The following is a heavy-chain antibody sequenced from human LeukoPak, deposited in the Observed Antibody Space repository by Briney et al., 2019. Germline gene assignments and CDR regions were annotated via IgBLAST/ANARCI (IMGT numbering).Heavy chain of an antibody. CDR1: GYTFTIYY. CDR3: ARGVAVAGVDY. Sequence: ASVKVSCKASGYTFTIYYMHWVRQAPGQGLEWMGWINPNSGATDYAQKFQGRVTMTRDTSISTAYMELIMLTSADTAVYYCARGVAVAGVDYWGQGTLVAVSS. CDR2: INPNSGAT. V-gene: IGHV1-2*02. D-gene: IGHD6-19*01. J-gene: IGHJ4*02.